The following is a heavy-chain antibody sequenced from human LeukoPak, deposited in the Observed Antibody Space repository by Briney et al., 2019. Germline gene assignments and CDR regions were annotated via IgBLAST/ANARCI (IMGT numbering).Heavy chain of an antibody. J-gene: IGHJ6*03. V-gene: IGHV4-59*12. CDR1: GDSISSYY. CDR3: ARVRANGSGSYYQRYYYYMDV. Sequence: SETLSLTCTVSGDSISSYYWSWIRQPPGKGLDWVGYIYYIGSTNYNPSLKSRVTMSVDASKNQFSLKLSSVTAADTAVYYCARVRANGSGSYYQRYYYYMDVWGKGTTVTISS. CDR2: IYYIGST. D-gene: IGHD3-10*01.